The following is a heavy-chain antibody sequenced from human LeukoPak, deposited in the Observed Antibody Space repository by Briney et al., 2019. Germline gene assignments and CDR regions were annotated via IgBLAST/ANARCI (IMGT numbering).Heavy chain of an antibody. D-gene: IGHD3-10*01. J-gene: IGHJ5*02. CDR3: ARETFSSGSWFDP. CDR1: GFTFSDYY. Sequence: PGGSLRLSCAASGFTFSDYYMSWIRQATGKGLEGVSYISSSGSTIYYADSVKGRFTISRDNAKNSLYLQMNSLRAEDTAVYYCARETFSSGSWFDPWGQGTLVTVSS. CDR2: ISSSGSTI. V-gene: IGHV3-11*04.